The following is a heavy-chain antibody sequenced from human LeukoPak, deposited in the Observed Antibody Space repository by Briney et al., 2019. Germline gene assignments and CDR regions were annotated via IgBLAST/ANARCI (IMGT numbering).Heavy chain of an antibody. CDR1: GFTFSTYW. Sequence: GGSLRLSCAASGFTFSTYWMSWVRQAPGKGLEWVANIKQDGSEKYYVDSVKGRFTISRDNAKNSLYLQMNSLRAGDTAVYHCARGAFDSSGYFFDYWGQGTLVTVSS. CDR2: IKQDGSEK. J-gene: IGHJ4*02. V-gene: IGHV3-7*01. CDR3: ARGAFDSSGYFFDY. D-gene: IGHD3-22*01.